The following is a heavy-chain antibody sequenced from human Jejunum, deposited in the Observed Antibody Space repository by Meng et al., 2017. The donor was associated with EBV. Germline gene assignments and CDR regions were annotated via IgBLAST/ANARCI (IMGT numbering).Heavy chain of an antibody. CDR2: ITVYNGNT. CDR1: GYTFTRYG. J-gene: IGHJ4*01. CDR3: ARDSSGYNANDKVSDY. V-gene: IGHV1-18*01. Sequence: QGLVGQSGCEVKKPGALVKVSCKTSGYTFTRYGSSWVRQAPGHGPEWMGWITVYNGNTNYAPRLQGRVTMTTDLSTSTAYMELRSLRSDDTAVYYCARDSSGYNANDKVSDYWGQGTLVTVSS. D-gene: IGHD5-12*01.